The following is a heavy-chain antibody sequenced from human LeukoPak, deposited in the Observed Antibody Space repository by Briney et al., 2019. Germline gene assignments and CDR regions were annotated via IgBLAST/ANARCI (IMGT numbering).Heavy chain of an antibody. CDR2: IRYDGSNK. V-gene: IGHV3-30*02. Sequence: GGSLRLSCAASGFTFSSYGMHWVRQAPGKGLEWVAFIRYDGSNKYYADSVKGRFTISRDNSKNTLYLQMNSLKTEDTAVYYCTTAPDSGYDYGFDYWGQGTLVTVSS. CDR3: TTAPDSGYDYGFDY. J-gene: IGHJ4*02. D-gene: IGHD5-12*01. CDR1: GFTFSSYG.